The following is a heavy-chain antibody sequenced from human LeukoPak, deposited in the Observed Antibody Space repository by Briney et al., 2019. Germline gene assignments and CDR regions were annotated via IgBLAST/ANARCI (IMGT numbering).Heavy chain of an antibody. D-gene: IGHD2-2*01. V-gene: IGHV3-49*04. CDR2: IQSRNYGGTT. Sequence: PGGSLRLSCAASGFSFSVFWMHWVRQAPGKGLEWVSFIQSRNYGGTTQYAASVKGRFTISRDDSRSIAYLQMNSLEIEDTAVYYCAASNHLYCSTISCHFDYWGQGTLVTVSS. J-gene: IGHJ4*02. CDR1: GFSFSVFW. CDR3: AASNHLYCSTISCHFDY.